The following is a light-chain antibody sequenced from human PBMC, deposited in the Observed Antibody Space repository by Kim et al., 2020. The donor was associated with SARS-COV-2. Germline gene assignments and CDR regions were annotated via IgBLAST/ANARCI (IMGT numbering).Light chain of an antibody. CDR3: QSYDSSLGSYVV. CDR2: ANN. CDR1: SSNIGADFD. V-gene: IGLV1-40*01. Sequence: QSVLTQPPSMSGAPGQRVTISCTGSSSNIGADFDVHWYQHLPGTAPKLLIYANNNRPSGVPDRFSASKSGTSASLAIAGLQAEDEADYYCQSYDSSLGSYVVFGGGTQLTVL. J-gene: IGLJ2*01.